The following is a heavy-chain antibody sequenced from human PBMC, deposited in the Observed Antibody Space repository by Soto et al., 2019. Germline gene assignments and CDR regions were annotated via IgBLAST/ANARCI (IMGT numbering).Heavy chain of an antibody. CDR1: GISLTNSGVG. CDR3: AQMDFDLYGMDV. J-gene: IGHJ6*02. D-gene: IGHD3-9*01. Sequence: QITLTESGPTLVKPTQTLTLTCTFSGISLTNSGVGVSWIRQPPGKALEWLAVIYWDDAKHFSPSQKSRLTITRDTSKHHVVLTMTNMDSVDTATYFCAQMDFDLYGMDVWGQGTTVIVSS. CDR2: IYWDDAK. V-gene: IGHV2-5*02.